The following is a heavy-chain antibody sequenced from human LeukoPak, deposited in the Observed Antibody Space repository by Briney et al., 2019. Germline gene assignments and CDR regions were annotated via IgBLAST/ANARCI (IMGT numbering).Heavy chain of an antibody. Sequence: GGSLRLSCAASGFTFTNAWMTWVRQAPGKGLEWVGRIKSKGDGETTDYAAPVKGRFSMSRDDSKATMYLQMYSLEAEDTAVYYCTTDLGLTMIRGVIVYWGQRALVTVSS. J-gene: IGHJ4*02. V-gene: IGHV3-15*01. CDR2: IKSKGDGETT. CDR3: TTDLGLTMIRGVIVY. D-gene: IGHD3-10*01. CDR1: GFTFTNAW.